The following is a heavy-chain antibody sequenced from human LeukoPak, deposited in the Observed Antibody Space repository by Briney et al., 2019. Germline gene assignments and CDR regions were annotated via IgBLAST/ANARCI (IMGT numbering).Heavy chain of an antibody. CDR2: ISAYNGNT. D-gene: IGHD2-2*01. J-gene: IGHJ5*02. CDR3: ARVGDIVVVRAALTWFDL. V-gene: IGHV1-18*01. CDR1: GYTFTSYG. Sequence: ASVKVSCKASGYTFTSYGIRWVRQAPGQGGEGMGWISAYNGNTNCAQKLQGRVTMTTDTSTSIAYMELRSLRSDDTAVYYCARVGDIVVVRAALTWFDLWGQGTLVSV.